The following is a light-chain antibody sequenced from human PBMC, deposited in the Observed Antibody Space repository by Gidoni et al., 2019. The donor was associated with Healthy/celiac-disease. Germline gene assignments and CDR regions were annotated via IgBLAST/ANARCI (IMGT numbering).Light chain of an antibody. CDR1: QSISSY. CDR3: QQSYSTLRT. V-gene: IGKV1-39*01. J-gene: IGKJ1*01. CDR2: AAS. Sequence: DIQMTQSPSSLSASVGDRVTITCRASQSISSYLNWYQQKPGKAPKLLIYAASSLQSGVPSRFSGSGSGTDVTLTISSLQPEDFATYYCQQSYSTLRTFXXXTKVEIK.